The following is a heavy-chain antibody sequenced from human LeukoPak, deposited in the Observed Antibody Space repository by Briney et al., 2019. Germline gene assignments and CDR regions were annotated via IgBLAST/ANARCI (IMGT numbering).Heavy chain of an antibody. CDR1: SGSINSDGYY. J-gene: IGHJ3*02. D-gene: IGHD5-24*01. CDR3: ARVYRRDGYNYDGFDI. CDR2: VYSTGSA. Sequence: SETLSLTCTVSSGSINSDGYYWSWIRQPAGKGLEWIGRVYSTGSANYSPSLESRVIISIDTSKNQFFLRLSSVTAADAAVCYCARVYRRDGYNYDGFDIWGQGTMVTVS. V-gene: IGHV4-61*02.